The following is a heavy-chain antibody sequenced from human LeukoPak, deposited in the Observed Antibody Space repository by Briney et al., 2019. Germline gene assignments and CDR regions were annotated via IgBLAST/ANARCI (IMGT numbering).Heavy chain of an antibody. Sequence: SETLSLTCTASGGSISSSSYYWGWLRQPPGKGLEWIGSIYYSGSTYYDPSLKSRVTISVDTSKNQFSLKLSSVTAADTAVYYCASTGYSSGWYGYWGQGTLVTVSS. CDR2: IYYSGST. V-gene: IGHV4-39*01. CDR1: GGSISSSSYY. D-gene: IGHD6-19*01. CDR3: ASTGYSSGWYGY. J-gene: IGHJ4*02.